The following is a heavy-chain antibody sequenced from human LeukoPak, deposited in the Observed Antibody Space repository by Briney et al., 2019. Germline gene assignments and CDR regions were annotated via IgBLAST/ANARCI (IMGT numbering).Heavy chain of an antibody. V-gene: IGHV4-59*01. Sequence: SETLSLTCTVSGGSISSYYWSWIRQPPGKGLEWIGYIYYSGSTNYNPSLKSRVTISVDTSKNQFSLKLSSVTAADTAVYYCARAVGAVAGLYYYYYMDVWGKGTTVTVSS. CDR2: IYYSGST. CDR1: GGSISSYY. D-gene: IGHD6-19*01. J-gene: IGHJ6*03. CDR3: ARAVGAVAGLYYYYYMDV.